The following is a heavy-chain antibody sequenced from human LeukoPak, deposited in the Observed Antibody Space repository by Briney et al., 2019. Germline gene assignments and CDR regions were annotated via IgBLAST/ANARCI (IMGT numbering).Heavy chain of an antibody. V-gene: IGHV1-18*01. CDR1: GYTFTSYG. D-gene: IGHD6-13*01. Sequence: ASVKVSCKASGYTFTSYGISWVRQAPGQGLEWMGWISAYNGNTNYAQKLQGRVTMTTDTSTSTAYMELRSLISDDTAVYYCARDSPIKQQLVEPYWGQGTLVTVSS. CDR3: ARDSPIKQQLVEPY. J-gene: IGHJ4*02. CDR2: ISAYNGNT.